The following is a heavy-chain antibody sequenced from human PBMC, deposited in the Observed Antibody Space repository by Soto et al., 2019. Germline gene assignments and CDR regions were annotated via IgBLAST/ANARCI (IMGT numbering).Heavy chain of an antibody. CDR1: GGTFSSYA. Sequence: SVKVSCKASGGTFSSYAISWVRQAPGQGLKWMGEIIPIFGTANYAQKFQGRVTITADESTSTAYMELSSLRSEDTAVYFCARGSYYDSSGYLGAFDIWGQGTMVTVSS. CDR2: IIPIFGTA. J-gene: IGHJ3*02. V-gene: IGHV1-69*13. D-gene: IGHD3-22*01. CDR3: ARGSYYDSSGYLGAFDI.